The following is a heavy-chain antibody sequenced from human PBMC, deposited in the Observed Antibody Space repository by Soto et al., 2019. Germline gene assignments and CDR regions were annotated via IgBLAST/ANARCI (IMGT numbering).Heavy chain of an antibody. CDR1: GGSFSGYY. CDR2: INHSGST. V-gene: IGHV4-34*01. J-gene: IGHJ4*02. CDR3: ARGGSLHCSSTSCYAGSFDY. Sequence: QVQLQQWGAGLLKPSETLSLTCAVYGGSFSGYYWSWIRQPPGKGLEWIGEINHSGSTNYNPSLKSRVTISVDTSKNQFSLKLSSVTAADTAVYYCARGGSLHCSSTSCYAGSFDYWGQGTLVTVSS. D-gene: IGHD2-2*01.